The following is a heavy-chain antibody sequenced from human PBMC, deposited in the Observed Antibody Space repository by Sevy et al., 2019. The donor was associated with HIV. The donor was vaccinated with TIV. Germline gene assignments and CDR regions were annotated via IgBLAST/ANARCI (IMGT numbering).Heavy chain of an antibody. CDR2: IHSDDTT. Sequence: GGSLRLSCAASGFTVNSNYMTWVRQAPGKGLEGVSVIHSDDTTYHADSVKDRFTLSIDNFKNTLYLHMSSLRAEDTAVYYCARGKSGYGYALNYWGQGTLVTVSS. CDR3: ARGKSGYGYALNY. CDR1: GFTVNSNY. D-gene: IGHD5-18*01. J-gene: IGHJ4*02. V-gene: IGHV3-66*01.